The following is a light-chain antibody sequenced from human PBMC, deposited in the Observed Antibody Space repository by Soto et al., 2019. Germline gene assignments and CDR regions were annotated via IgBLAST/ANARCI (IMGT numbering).Light chain of an antibody. CDR1: SSDVGGYDY. Sequence: QSARTQPACVSGSPGQSSTISCTGTSSDVGGYDYVSWYQLHPGKAPKLMVFEVNNRPSGVSYRFSGSKSGNTASLTISGLQAEDEADYFCSSYSISTAYLFGTGTKVTVL. CDR2: EVN. V-gene: IGLV2-14*01. J-gene: IGLJ1*01. CDR3: SSYSISTAYL.